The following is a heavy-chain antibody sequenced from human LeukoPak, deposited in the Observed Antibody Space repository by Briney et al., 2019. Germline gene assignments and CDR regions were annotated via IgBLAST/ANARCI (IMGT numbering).Heavy chain of an antibody. CDR1: GYRFTRYR. CDR3: ARQAGISSSWYFFDY. Sequence: GESLKISCKGSGYRFTRYRIGWVRQMPGKGLEWMGLLYPGDSDTRYSPSFRGQVPISADKSISTAYLQWSSLKASDTAMYYCARQAGISSSWYFFDYWGQGTLVTVSS. J-gene: IGHJ4*02. D-gene: IGHD6-13*01. V-gene: IGHV5-51*01. CDR2: LYPGDSDT.